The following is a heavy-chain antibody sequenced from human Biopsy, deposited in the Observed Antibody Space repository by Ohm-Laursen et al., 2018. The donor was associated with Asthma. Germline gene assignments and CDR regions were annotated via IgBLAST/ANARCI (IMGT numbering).Heavy chain of an antibody. CDR3: ARKAGSCISRTCYSLDF. Sequence: GSSVKVSCKSLGGTFNTYVIGWVRQAPGQGLEWMGGINSVFGTTTYPQKFQDRVTITADDSTSTVYMELSSLRSEDTAVYYCARKAGSCISRTCYSLDFWGQGTLFTVSS. D-gene: IGHD2-2*01. CDR2: INSVFGTT. J-gene: IGHJ4*02. CDR1: GGTFNTYV. V-gene: IGHV1-69*01.